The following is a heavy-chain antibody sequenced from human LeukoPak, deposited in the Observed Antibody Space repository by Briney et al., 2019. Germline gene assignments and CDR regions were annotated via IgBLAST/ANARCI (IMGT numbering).Heavy chain of an antibody. V-gene: IGHV3-23*01. CDR1: GFTFSSYA. D-gene: IGHD3-10*01. CDR2: ISGSGGST. CDR3: VRGSGSYYNDGDY. Sequence: GGSLRLSCAASGFTFSSYAMSWVRQAPGKGLEWVSAISGSGGSTYYADSVKGRFTISRDNSKNTQYLQMNSLRAEDTAVYYCVRGSGSYYNDGDYWGQGTLVTVSS. J-gene: IGHJ4*02.